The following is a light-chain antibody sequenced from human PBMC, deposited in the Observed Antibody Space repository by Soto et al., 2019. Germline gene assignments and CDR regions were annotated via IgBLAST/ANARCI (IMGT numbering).Light chain of an antibody. J-gene: IGLJ2*01. V-gene: IGLV1-40*01. CDR1: SSNIGSFYD. CDR2: SDN. CDR3: QSYDNSLNHVV. Sequence: QLVLTQPPSVSGAPGQRVTIPCTGSSSNIGSFYDVHWYQQLPGTVPKLLIYSDNNRPSGVPDRFSGSKSGTAASLATTGLQAEDEADYYCQSYDNSLNHVVFGGGTKVTVL.